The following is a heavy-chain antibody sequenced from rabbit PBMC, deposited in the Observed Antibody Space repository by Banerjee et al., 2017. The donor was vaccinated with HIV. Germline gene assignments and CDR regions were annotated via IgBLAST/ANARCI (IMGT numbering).Heavy chain of an antibody. D-gene: IGHD6-1*01. V-gene: IGHV1S40*01. CDR3: ARDVATDALYFDL. CDR2: IGAGSSGAT. Sequence: QSLEESGGDLVKPEGSLTLTCTASGFSFSSGYYMCWVRQAPGKGLEWIACIGAGSSGATYYANWAKGRFTISKTSSTTVTLQMTSLTAADTATYFCARDVATDALYFDLWGPGTLVTVS. CDR1: GFSFSSGYY. J-gene: IGHJ4*01.